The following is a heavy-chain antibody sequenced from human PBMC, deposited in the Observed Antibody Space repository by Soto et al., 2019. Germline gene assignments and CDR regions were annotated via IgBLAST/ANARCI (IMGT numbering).Heavy chain of an antibody. Sequence: QVQLVQSGTEVKKPGASVQVSCKASGYTFTTYGISWVRPAPGRGLEWMGWIGAFNGNTNYAQKFQGKVTMTTDTSTNISNMDLRSLRSDDTAVYYWARDVDNFWSGYYNGADNWGQGTLVTVSS. CDR1: GYTFTTYG. CDR2: IGAFNGNT. CDR3: ARDVDNFWSGYYNGADN. V-gene: IGHV1-18*04. D-gene: IGHD3-3*01. J-gene: IGHJ4*02.